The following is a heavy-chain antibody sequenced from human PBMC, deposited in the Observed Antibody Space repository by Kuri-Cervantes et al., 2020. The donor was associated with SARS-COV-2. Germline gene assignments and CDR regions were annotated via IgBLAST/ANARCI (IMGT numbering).Heavy chain of an antibody. CDR2: IYHSGST. J-gene: IGHJ4*02. CDR1: GYSISSGYY. V-gene: IGHV4-38-2*01. CDR3: ARLLWVLHPLIDS. Sequence: SQTLSLTCAVSGYSISSGYYWGWIRQPPGKGLEWIGSIYHSGSTYYNPSLKSRVTISVDTSKNQFSLKLSSVTAADTAVYYCARLLWVLHPLIDSWGRGTLVTVSS. D-gene: IGHD3-3*01.